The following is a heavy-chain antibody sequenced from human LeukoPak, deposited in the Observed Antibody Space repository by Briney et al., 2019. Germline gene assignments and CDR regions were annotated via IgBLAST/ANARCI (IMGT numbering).Heavy chain of an antibody. D-gene: IGHD5-18*01. V-gene: IGHV1-18*01. Sequence: ASVKVSCKTSGYTFRSYGISWVRQAPGQGLEWMGWIGGYNNSTKYEQKLQGRVTMTTDTSTSTAYMELRSLRSDDTAVYYCARDSQDTVMVTGYLVDWGQGSLVTVSS. CDR1: GYTFRSYG. J-gene: IGHJ4*02. CDR2: IGGYNNST. CDR3: ARDSQDTVMVTGYLVD.